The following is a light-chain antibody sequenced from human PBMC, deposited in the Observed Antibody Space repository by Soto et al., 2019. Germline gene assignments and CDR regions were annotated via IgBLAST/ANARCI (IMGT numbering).Light chain of an antibody. J-gene: IGKJ5*01. V-gene: IGKV3D-15*01. CDR2: GAF. CDR3: QQYYTTPAIT. Sequence: PGERATLSCRASPSVTNYLAWYQQKPGQPPRLLIYGAFNRAAGIPARFSGSGSGTDFTLTISSLQAEDVAVYYCQQYYTTPAITFGQGTRLEIK. CDR1: PSVTNY.